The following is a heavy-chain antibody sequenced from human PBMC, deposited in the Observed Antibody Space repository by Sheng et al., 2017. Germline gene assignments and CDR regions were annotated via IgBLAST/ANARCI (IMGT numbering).Heavy chain of an antibody. CDR2: IYYSGST. D-gene: IGHD1-26*01. CDR3: ARSQRWLLFDY. CDR1: GGSISSYY. Sequence: QVQLQESGPGLVKPSETLSLTCTVSGGSISSYYWSWIRQPPGKGLEWIGYIYYSGSTNYNPSLKSRVTISVDTSKNQFSLKLSSVTAADTAVYYCARSQRWLLFDYWGQGTLVTVSS. V-gene: IGHV4-59*01. J-gene: IGHJ4*02.